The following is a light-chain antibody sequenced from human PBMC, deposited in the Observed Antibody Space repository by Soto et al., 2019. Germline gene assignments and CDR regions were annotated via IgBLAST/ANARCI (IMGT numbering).Light chain of an antibody. Sequence: EIEMTQSPATLSVSPGERATLSCRASQNINAYLAWYQQKPGQAPRLLIYGASTRAAGIPARFGGSGSGSEFTLTISSLQSEDFAVYYCQQYNNWPPWTFGQGTKVDIK. J-gene: IGKJ1*01. V-gene: IGKV3-15*01. CDR3: QQYNNWPPWT. CDR2: GAS. CDR1: QNINAY.